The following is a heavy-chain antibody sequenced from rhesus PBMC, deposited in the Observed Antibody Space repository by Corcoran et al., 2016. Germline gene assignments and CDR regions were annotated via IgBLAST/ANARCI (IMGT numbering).Heavy chain of an antibody. D-gene: IGHD2-39*02. J-gene: IGHJ4*01. Sequence: QLQLQESGPGLVKPSETLSLTCAVSGGSITSNYRNWIRQPPGQALEWIGRISGGGGNTDYNPSLKSRVTISTDTSKNQFSLKLSSVTAADTAVYYCARERGGISSDVDYWGQGVLVTVSS. CDR1: GGSITSNY. CDR3: ARERGGISSDVDY. V-gene: IGHV4-173*01. CDR2: ISGGGGNT.